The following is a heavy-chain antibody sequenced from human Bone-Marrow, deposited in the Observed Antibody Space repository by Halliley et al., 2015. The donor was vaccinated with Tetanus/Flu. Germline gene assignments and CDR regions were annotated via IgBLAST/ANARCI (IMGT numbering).Heavy chain of an antibody. CDR2: INQDGNQK. J-gene: IGHJ4*02. Sequence: PGKGLEWVANINQDGNQKYYADSLKGRFTISRDNSKDSVFLQLNSLTVDDTAVYYCAILSSDYWSQGTLVTVSS. CDR3: AILSSDY. V-gene: IGHV3-7*03. D-gene: IGHD3-10*01.